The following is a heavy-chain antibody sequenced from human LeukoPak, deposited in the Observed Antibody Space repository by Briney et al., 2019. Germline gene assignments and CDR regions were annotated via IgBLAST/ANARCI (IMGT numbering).Heavy chain of an antibody. D-gene: IGHD3-9*01. Sequence: SVKVSCKASGGTFSSYAISWVRQAPGQGLEWMGGIIPIFGTANYAQKFQGRVTITADESTSTAYMELSSLRSEDTAVYYCAGSYYDILTGFLTWFDPWGQGTLVTVSS. V-gene: IGHV1-69*13. CDR1: GGTFSSYA. CDR2: IIPIFGTA. CDR3: AGSYYDILTGFLTWFDP. J-gene: IGHJ5*02.